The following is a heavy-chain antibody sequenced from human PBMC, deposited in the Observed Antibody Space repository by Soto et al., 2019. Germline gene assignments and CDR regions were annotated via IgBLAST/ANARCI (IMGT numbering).Heavy chain of an antibody. V-gene: IGHV3-33*01. CDR2: IWYDGSNK. CDR3: ARDQGVGYCSGGSCEPLGD. Sequence: QVQLVESGGGVVQPGRSLRLSCAASGFTFSSYGMHWVRQAPGKGLEWVAVIWYDGSNKYYADSVKGRFTISRDNSKNTLYLQMNGLRAEDTAVYYCARDQGVGYCSGGSCEPLGDWGQGTLVTVSS. CDR1: GFTFSSYG. J-gene: IGHJ4*02. D-gene: IGHD2-15*01.